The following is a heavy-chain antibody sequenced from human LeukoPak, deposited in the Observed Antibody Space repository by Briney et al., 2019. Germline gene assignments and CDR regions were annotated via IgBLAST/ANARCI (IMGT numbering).Heavy chain of an antibody. D-gene: IGHD6-19*01. CDR1: GFTVSSNY. V-gene: IGHV3-66*01. CDR2: IYSGGRT. CDR3: ARDVSSGWYRGFDY. J-gene: IGHJ4*02. Sequence: GGSLRLSCAASGFTVSSNYMSWVRQAPGKGLEWVSVIYSGGRTYYADSVKGRFTISRDNSKNTLYLQMNSLRAEDTAVYYCARDVSSGWYRGFDYWGQGTLVTVSS.